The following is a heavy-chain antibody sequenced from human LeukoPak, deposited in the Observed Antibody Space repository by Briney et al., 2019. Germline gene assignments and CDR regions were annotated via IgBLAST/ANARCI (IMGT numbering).Heavy chain of an antibody. CDR3: LTGIAAAGTPRRFDY. CDR2: IYYSGST. J-gene: IGHJ4*02. D-gene: IGHD6-13*01. CDR1: GGSISSSSYY. Sequence: PSETLSLTCTVSGGSISSSSYYWGWIRQPPGKGLEWIGSIYYSGSTYYNPSLKSRVTISVDTSKNQFSLKLSSVTAADTAVYYCLTGIAAAGTPRRFDYWGQGTLVTVSS. V-gene: IGHV4-39*07.